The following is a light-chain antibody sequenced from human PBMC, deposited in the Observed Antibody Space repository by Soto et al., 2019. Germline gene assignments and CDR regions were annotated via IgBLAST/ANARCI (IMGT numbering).Light chain of an antibody. CDR1: SSDVGGYNY. J-gene: IGLJ1*01. CDR3: SSYTTSNTRQIV. CDR2: DVS. V-gene: IGLV2-14*03. Sequence: QSVLTQPASVSGSPGQSITISCTGTSSDVGGYNYVSWYQHHPGKAPKLMIYDVSNRPSGVSSRFSGSKSGNTASLTISGLQPEDEADYYRSSYTTSNTRQIVFGTGTKDTVL.